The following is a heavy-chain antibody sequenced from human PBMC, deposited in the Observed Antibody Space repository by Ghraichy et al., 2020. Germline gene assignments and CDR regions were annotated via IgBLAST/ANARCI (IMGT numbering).Heavy chain of an antibody. CDR1: GFSLSTSGVG. Sequence: SGPTLVKPTQTLTLTCTFSGFSLSTSGVGVGWIRQPPGKALEWLALIYWDDDKRYSPSLKSRLTITKDTSKNQVVLTMTNMDPLDTATYYCAHRLTRGIAAAGTSAFDIWGQGTMVTVSS. CDR3: AHRLTRGIAAAGTSAFDI. J-gene: IGHJ3*02. V-gene: IGHV2-5*02. D-gene: IGHD6-13*01. CDR2: IYWDDDK.